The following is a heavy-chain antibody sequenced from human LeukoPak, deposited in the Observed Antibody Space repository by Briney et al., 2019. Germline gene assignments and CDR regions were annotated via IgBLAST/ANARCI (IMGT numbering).Heavy chain of an antibody. V-gene: IGHV3-23*01. D-gene: IGHD7-27*01. CDR2: ITTGGGNT. Sequence: PGGSLRLSCTASGFTSSSYTMTWVRQAPGQGLRWVSTITTGGGNTDYADSVKGRFTVSRDDSKNTLYLQMTSLRAEDTAVYYWAKDGGLWVSAHWGDSWGRGTLVTVSS. J-gene: IGHJ4*02. CDR3: AKDGGLWVSAHWGDS. CDR1: GFTSSSYT.